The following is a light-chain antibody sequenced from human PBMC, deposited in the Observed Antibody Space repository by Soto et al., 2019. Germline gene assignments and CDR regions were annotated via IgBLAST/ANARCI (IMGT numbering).Light chain of an antibody. V-gene: IGLV2-14*01. CDR2: EVS. CDR3: SSYTSSSTLYV. Sequence: QSALTQPASVSGSPGQSITISCTGTSSDVGGYNYVSWYQQHPGKAPKLMIYEVSNRPSGVSNRFSGSKSGNTASLTISGIQAEEAAAYYRSSYTSSSTLYVFGTGTKVTV. CDR1: SSDVGGYNY. J-gene: IGLJ1*01.